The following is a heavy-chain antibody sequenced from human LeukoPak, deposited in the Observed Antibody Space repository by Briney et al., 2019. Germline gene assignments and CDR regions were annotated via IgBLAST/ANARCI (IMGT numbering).Heavy chain of an antibody. CDR3: AKYYALGSSAWFDP. V-gene: IGHV3-11*06. D-gene: IGHD3-10*01. Sequence: GGSLRLSCAASGFTFSDYYMSWIRQAPGKGLEWVSYISSSSSYTDYADSVKGRFTISRDNAKNSLNLQMNSLRAEDTAVYYCAKYYALGSSAWFDPWGQGTLVTVSS. J-gene: IGHJ5*02. CDR2: ISSSSSYT. CDR1: GFTFSDYY.